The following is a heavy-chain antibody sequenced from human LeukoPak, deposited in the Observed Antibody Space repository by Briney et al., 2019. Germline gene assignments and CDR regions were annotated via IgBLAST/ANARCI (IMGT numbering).Heavy chain of an antibody. CDR1: GLTVSSNF. CDR3: ASWPGGWYGEDS. V-gene: IGHV3-53*01. D-gene: IGHD6-19*01. CDR2: IYGGGST. J-gene: IGHJ4*02. Sequence: GGSLRLSCAPTGLTVSSNFMSWVRQAPGKGLEWVSVIYGGGSTYYADSVKGRFTIPRDTPKNTLYLQMNSLRVEDTAVYYCASWPGGWYGEDSWGQGTLVTVSS.